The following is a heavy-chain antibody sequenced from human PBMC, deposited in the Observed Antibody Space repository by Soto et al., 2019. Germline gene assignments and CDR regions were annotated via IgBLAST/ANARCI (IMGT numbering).Heavy chain of an antibody. CDR2: IYTSGST. CDR3: AREPGYSYGYIFDY. V-gene: IGHV4-4*07. J-gene: IGHJ4*02. CDR1: GGSISSYY. Sequence: SETLSLTCTVPGGSISSYYWSWIRQPAGKGLEWIGRIYTSGSTNYNPSLKSRVTMSVDTSKNQFSLKLSSGTDADTAVYSCAREPGYSYGYIFDYWGQGTLVTVYS. D-gene: IGHD5-18*01.